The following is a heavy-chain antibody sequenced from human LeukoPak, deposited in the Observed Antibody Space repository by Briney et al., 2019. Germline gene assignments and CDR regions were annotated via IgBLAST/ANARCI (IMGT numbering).Heavy chain of an antibody. CDR2: LNPKRGGK. V-gene: IGHV1-2*02. CDR3: ARDNGMGYYGGSGYFDY. Sequence: ASVQASCHASGYTFPGYYMHWVRQAPGQGPKWMGWLNPKRGGKNYAQKFQGRVTMTRDTSITTAYMELSSLTSDDTAVYYCARDNGMGYYGGSGYFDYWGQGTLVTVSS. D-gene: IGHD1-26*01. CDR1: GYTFPGYY. J-gene: IGHJ4*02.